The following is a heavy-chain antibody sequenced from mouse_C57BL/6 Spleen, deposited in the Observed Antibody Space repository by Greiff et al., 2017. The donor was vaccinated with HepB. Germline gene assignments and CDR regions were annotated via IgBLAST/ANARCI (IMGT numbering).Heavy chain of an antibody. Sequence: QVQLQQSGAELARPGASVTLSCKASGYTFTSYGISWVKQRTGQGLEWIGAIYPRSGNTYYNEKFKGKATLTADKSSSTAYMELRSLTSEDSAVYFCEREGVVLRPDATCYAMDYWGQGTSVTVSS. CDR3: EREGVVLRPDATCYAMDY. CDR2: IYPRSGNT. CDR1: GYTFTSYG. J-gene: IGHJ4*01. V-gene: IGHV1-81*01. D-gene: IGHD1-1*01.